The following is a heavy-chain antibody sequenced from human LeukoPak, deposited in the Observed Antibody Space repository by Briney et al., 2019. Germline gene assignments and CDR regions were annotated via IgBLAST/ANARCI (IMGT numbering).Heavy chain of an antibody. Sequence: AESLLTCTKGSGPSLAQYWNGCVRQKPGERLEWLGTIYHDESDTRHGPSFEHQFTLSAAQSVDNASLQWPSLEAPDTATYSCARLWSDYVWGTHRSSDAFDVWGQGTMVTVSS. J-gene: IGHJ3*01. D-gene: IGHD3-16*02. CDR2: IYHDESDT. CDR3: ARLWSDYVWGTHRSSDAFDV. V-gene: IGHV5-51*01. CDR1: GPSLAQYW.